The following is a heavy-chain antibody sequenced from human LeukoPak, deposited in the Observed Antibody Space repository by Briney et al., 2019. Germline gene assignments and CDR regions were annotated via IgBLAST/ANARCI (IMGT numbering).Heavy chain of an antibody. CDR1: GFTFSIYS. CDR3: ARGHYYDSSGTRSEGAFDI. J-gene: IGHJ3*02. Sequence: GGSLRLSCAASGFTFSIYSMNWVRQAPGKGLEWVSSISSSSSYIYYADSVKGRFTISRDNAKNSLYLQMNSLRAEDTAVYYCARGHYYDSSGTRSEGAFDIWGQGTMVTVSS. D-gene: IGHD3-22*01. CDR2: ISSSSSYI. V-gene: IGHV3-21*01.